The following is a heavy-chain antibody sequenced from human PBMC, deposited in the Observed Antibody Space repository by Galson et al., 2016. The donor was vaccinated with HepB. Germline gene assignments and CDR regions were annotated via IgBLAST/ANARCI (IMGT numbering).Heavy chain of an antibody. CDR2: ISYDGVNQ. D-gene: IGHD6-19*01. CDR3: ARDPLRGPNSSGWYSNFDY. Sequence: SLRLSCAASGFTFNNHAIHWVRQAPGKGLEWVAVISYDGVNQKYADSVKGRVTISRDNSENTLYLQMNRLTPEDTAVYYCARDPLRGPNSSGWYSNFDYCGRGTLVTVSS. J-gene: IGHJ4*02. CDR1: GFTFNNHA. V-gene: IGHV3-30*04.